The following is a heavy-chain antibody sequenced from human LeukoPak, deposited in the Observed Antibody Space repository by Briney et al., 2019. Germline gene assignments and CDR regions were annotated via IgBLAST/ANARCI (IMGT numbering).Heavy chain of an antibody. Sequence: GGSLRLTCAASGFTFSSYSMNWVRQAPGKGLEWVSSISSSSSYIYYADSVKGRFTISRDNAKNSLYLQMNSLRAEDTAVYYRATHSGGDFWSGYYFDYWGQGTLVTVSS. CDR3: ATHSGGDFWSGYYFDY. CDR1: GFTFSSYS. CDR2: ISSSSSYI. V-gene: IGHV3-21*01. D-gene: IGHD3-3*01. J-gene: IGHJ4*02.